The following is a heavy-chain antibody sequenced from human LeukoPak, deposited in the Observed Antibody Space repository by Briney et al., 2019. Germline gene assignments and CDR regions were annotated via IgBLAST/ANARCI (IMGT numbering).Heavy chain of an antibody. V-gene: IGHV7-4-1*02. CDR1: GYTFSSYG. J-gene: IGHJ4*02. Sequence: ASVKVSCKASGYTFSSYGINWVRQAPGQGLEWMGWINTNTGNPTYAQGFTGRFVFSLDTSVNTAYLQISSLKAEDTAIYYCARVQGYCSTTSCYPHYWGQGTLVTVSS. D-gene: IGHD2-2*01. CDR3: ARVQGYCSTTSCYPHY. CDR2: INTNTGNP.